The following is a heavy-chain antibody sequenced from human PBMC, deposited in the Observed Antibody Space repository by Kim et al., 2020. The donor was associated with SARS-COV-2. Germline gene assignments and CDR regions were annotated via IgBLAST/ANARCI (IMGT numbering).Heavy chain of an antibody. Sequence: SETLSLTCTVSGGSISSSSYYWGWIRQPPGKGLEWIGGIYYSGSTYYNPSLKSRVTISVDTSKNQFSLKLSSVTAADTAVYYCARSNGYSSGPAVADIWGQGTMVTVSS. CDR1: GGSISSSSYY. D-gene: IGHD6-19*01. CDR2: IYYSGST. CDR3: ARSNGYSSGPAVADI. J-gene: IGHJ3*02. V-gene: IGHV4-39*01.